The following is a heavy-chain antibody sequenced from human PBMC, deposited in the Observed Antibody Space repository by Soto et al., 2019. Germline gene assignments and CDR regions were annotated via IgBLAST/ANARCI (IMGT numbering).Heavy chain of an antibody. V-gene: IGHV3-74*01. J-gene: IGHJ6*04. CDR1: GFTFSSYW. Sequence: GRSLRLSCAASGFTFSSYWMHWVRQAPGKGLVWVSRINGDGSSTSYADSVKGRFTISRDNAKNTLYLQMNSLRAEDTAVYYCARGVRGVMGMDVWGKGTTVTVSS. CDR2: INGDGSST. D-gene: IGHD3-10*01. CDR3: ARGVRGVMGMDV.